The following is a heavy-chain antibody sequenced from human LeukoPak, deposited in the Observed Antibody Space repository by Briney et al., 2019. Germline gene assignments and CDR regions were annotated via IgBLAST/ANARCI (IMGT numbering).Heavy chain of an antibody. CDR3: AKAGGRLLYYFDY. Sequence: GGSLRLSCAASGFTFSSYAMSCVRQAPGKGLEWVAAISGSGGSTYYADSVKGRFTICRDNAKNTLYLQMNSLRAEDTAVYCCAKAGGRLLYYFDYWGQGTLVTVSS. CDR2: ISGSGGST. D-gene: IGHD2-15*01. V-gene: IGHV3-23*01. CDR1: GFTFSSYA. J-gene: IGHJ4*02.